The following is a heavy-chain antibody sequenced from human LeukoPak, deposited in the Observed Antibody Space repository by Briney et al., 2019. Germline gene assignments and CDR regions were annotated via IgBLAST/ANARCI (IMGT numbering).Heavy chain of an antibody. CDR3: ARRSYCSSTSCYGRYYYGMDV. J-gene: IGHJ6*02. V-gene: IGHV1-46*01. D-gene: IGHD2-2*01. CDR2: INPSGGST. CDR1: GYTFTSYY. Sequence: ASVKVSCKASGYTFTSYYMHWVRQAPGQGLEWMGIINPSGGSTSYAQKFQGRVTMTRDTSTSTVYMELSSLRSEDTAVYYCARRSYCSSTSCYGRYYYGMDVWGQGTTVTVPS.